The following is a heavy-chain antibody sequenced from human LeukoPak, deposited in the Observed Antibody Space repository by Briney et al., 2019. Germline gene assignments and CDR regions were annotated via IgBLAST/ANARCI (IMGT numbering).Heavy chain of an antibody. V-gene: IGHV4-34*01. CDR3: ARDDDSSGYYLAGDY. CDR2: INHSGST. J-gene: IGHJ4*02. D-gene: IGHD3-22*01. Sequence: SETLSLTCAVYGGSFSGYYWSWIRQPPGKGLEWIGEINHSGSTNYNPSLKSRVTISVDTSKNQFSLKLSSVTAADTAVYYCARDDDSSGYYLAGDYWGQGTLVTVSS. CDR1: GGSFSGYY.